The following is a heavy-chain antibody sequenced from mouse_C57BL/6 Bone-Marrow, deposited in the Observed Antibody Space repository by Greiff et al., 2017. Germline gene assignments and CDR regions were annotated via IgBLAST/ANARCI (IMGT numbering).Heavy chain of an antibody. CDR2: IDPSDSYT. V-gene: IGHV1-59*01. CDR3: AANWEEDYFDY. J-gene: IGHJ2*01. D-gene: IGHD4-1*01. CDR1: GYTFTSYW. Sequence: QVQLQQPGAELVRPGTSVKLSCKASGYTFTSYWMHWVKQRPGQGLEWIGVIDPSDSYTNYNQKFKGKATLTVDTSSSTAYMQLSSLTSEDSAVYYCAANWEEDYFDYWGKGTTRTVSS.